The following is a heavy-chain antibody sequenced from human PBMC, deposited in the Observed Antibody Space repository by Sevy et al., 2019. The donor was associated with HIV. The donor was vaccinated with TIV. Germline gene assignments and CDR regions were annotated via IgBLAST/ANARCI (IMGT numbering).Heavy chain of an antibody. CDR2: PYYGGST. CDR3: VRRLTHSLGWSFDY. J-gene: IGHJ4*02. CDR1: GGSISSSSYY. D-gene: IGHD6-19*01. Sequence: SETLSLTCTVSGGSISSSSYYWGWIRQPPGKGLEWIGCPYYGGSTYSNPSLKSRVTMSVDTSRNQFSLTLSSVTAADTAVYYCVRRLTHSLGWSFDYWGQGTLVTVSS. V-gene: IGHV4-39*01.